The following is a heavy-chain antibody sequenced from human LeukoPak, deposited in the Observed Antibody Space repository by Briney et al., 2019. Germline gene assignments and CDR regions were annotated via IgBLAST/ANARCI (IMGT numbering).Heavy chain of an antibody. CDR3: ARDVGELYNWFDP. V-gene: IGHV4-39*07. CDR1: GGSISGSSYY. J-gene: IGHJ5*02. Sequence: PSETLSLTCTVSGGSISGSSYYWGWIRQPPGKGLEWIGSIYYSGTIYYNPSLKSRVTMSVDTSKNQFSLKLSSVTAADTAVYYCARDVGELYNWFDPWGQGTLVTVSS. CDR2: IYYSGTI. D-gene: IGHD3-16*01.